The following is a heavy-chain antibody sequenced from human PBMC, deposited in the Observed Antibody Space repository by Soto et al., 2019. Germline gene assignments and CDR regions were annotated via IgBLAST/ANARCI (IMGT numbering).Heavy chain of an antibody. CDR2: INHSGST. J-gene: IGHJ6*02. CDR1: GGSFSGYY. D-gene: IGHD2-15*01. CDR3: ARGPRCSGGSCYSYYYYYYGMDV. Sequence: GPGPRVSSETLSLTCAVYGGSFSGYYWSWIRQPPGKGLEWIGEINHSGSTNYNPSLKSRVTISVDTSKNQFSLKLSSVTAADTAVYYCARGPRCSGGSCYSYYYYYYGMDVWGQGTTVTV. V-gene: IGHV4-34*01.